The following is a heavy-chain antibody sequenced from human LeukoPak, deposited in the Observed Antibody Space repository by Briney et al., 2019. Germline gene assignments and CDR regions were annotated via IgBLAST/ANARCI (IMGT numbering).Heavy chain of an antibody. V-gene: IGHV4-39*01. CDR1: GGSISSGSYY. Sequence: PSETLSLTCTVSGGSISSGSYYWGWIRQPPGKGLEWIGSIYYNGKTYYNPSLKSRITISVDTSMNQFSLKVSSVTAADTAVYYCARTVDYYYYYMDVWGKGTTVTVSS. CDR3: ARTVDYYYYYMDV. D-gene: IGHD4-23*01. J-gene: IGHJ6*03. CDR2: IYYNGKT.